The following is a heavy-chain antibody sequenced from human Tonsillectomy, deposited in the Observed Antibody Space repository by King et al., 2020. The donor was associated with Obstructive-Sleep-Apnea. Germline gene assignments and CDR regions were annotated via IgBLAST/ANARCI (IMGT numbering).Heavy chain of an antibody. CDR1: GGSISGSSFH. Sequence: QLQESGPGLVKPSETLSLTCTVSGGSISGSSFHWGWIRQPPGKGLEWIGTIFYSGSTYYNPSLKSRVTISVDTSKNHFSLKLRSVTAADTGVYYCVGQDPPRRGFGHDPPRRGFGESVLLDYWGQGTLVTVSS. V-gene: IGHV4-39*01. J-gene: IGHJ4*02. D-gene: IGHD3-10*01. CDR3: VGQDPPRRGFGHDPPRRGFGESVLLDY. CDR2: IFYSGST.